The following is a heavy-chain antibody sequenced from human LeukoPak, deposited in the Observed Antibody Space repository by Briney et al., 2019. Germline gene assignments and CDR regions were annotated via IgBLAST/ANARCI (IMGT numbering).Heavy chain of an antibody. CDR2: ISSSGSTI. J-gene: IGHJ4*02. D-gene: IGHD2-21*02. CDR1: GFTFSSYE. V-gene: IGHV3-48*03. Sequence: PGGSLRLSCAASGFTFSSYEMNWVRQAPGKGLEWVSYISSSGSTIYYADSVKGRFTISRDNAKNSLYLQMNSLRAEDTAVYYCGRWRENDYSWGQGTLVTVSS. CDR3: GRWRENDYS.